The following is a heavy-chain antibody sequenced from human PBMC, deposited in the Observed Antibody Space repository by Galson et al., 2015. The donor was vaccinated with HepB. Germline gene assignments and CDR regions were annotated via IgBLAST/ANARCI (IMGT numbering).Heavy chain of an antibody. V-gene: IGHV3-7*03. CDR2: IKQDGSEK. CDR1: GFTFSSYW. D-gene: IGHD3-22*01. J-gene: IGHJ4*02. Sequence: SLRLSCAASGFTFSSYWMSWVRQAPGKGLEWVANIKQDGSEKYYVDSVRGRFTISRDNAKNSLYLQMNSLRAEDTAVYYCARVSYDSSGYCYPDYWGQGTLVTVSS. CDR3: ARVSYDSSGYCYPDY.